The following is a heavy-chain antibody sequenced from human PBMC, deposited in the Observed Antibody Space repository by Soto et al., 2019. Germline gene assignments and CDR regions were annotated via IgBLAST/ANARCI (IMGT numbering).Heavy chain of an antibody. CDR3: ARYYGVKKRFDY. Sequence: SETLSLTCTVSGGSISSSSYYWGWIRQPPGKGLEWIGSIYYSGSTYYNPSLKSRVTISVDTSKNQFSLKLSSVTAADTAVYYCARYYGVKKRFDYWGQGTLVTVSS. J-gene: IGHJ4*02. V-gene: IGHV4-39*01. CDR2: IYYSGST. D-gene: IGHD4-17*01. CDR1: GGSISSSSYY.